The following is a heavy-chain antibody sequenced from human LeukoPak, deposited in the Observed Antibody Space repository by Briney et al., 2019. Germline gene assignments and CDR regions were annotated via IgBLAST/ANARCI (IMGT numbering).Heavy chain of an antibody. CDR3: ARGDKSSGWYFFDY. CDR1: GFTFSSYA. CDR2: ISGSGAGT. D-gene: IGHD6-19*01. J-gene: IGHJ4*02. Sequence: GGSLRLSCAASGFTFSSYAMSWVRQAPGKGLEWVSTISGSGAGTYYPDSLKGRFTISRDSSTKTLYLQMNSLRAEDSAVYYCARGDKSSGWYFFDYWGQGALVTVSS. V-gene: IGHV3-23*01.